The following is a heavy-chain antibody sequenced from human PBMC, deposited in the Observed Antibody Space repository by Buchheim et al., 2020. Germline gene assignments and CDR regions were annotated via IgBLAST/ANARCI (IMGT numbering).Heavy chain of an antibody. D-gene: IGHD4-17*01. CDR1: GFTVSSNY. CDR3: ARVAFGDYGDYGGLDY. CDR2: IYSGGST. V-gene: IGHV3-66*01. Sequence: EVQLVESGGGLVQPGGSLRLSCAASGFTVSSNYMSWVRQAPGKGLEWVSVIYSGGSTYYADSVKGRFTISRDNSKNTLYLQMNSLRAEDTAVYYCARVAFGDYGDYGGLDYWGQGTL. J-gene: IGHJ4*02.